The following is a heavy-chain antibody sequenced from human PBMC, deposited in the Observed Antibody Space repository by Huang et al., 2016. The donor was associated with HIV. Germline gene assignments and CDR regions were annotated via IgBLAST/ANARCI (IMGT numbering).Heavy chain of an antibody. V-gene: IGHV3-48*01. J-gene: IGHJ3*02. CDR3: ARFGSYYYGSGSYLDAFDI. Sequence: EVQLMESGGGLVQPGGSLSLSCAASGFTFSTYNMNWVRQAPGKGLEWVSYIPISSCSISYADSVKGRVTISRDNAKNSLYLQMNSLRAEDTAVYYCARFGSYYYGSGSYLDAFDIWGQGTMVTVSS. D-gene: IGHD3-10*01. CDR1: GFTFSTYN. CDR2: IPISSCSI.